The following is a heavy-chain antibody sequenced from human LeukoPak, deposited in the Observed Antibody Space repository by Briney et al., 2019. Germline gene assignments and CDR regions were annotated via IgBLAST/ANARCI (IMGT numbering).Heavy chain of an antibody. CDR2: IYYSGST. Sequence: KPSETLSLTCTVSGGSISSYYWSWIRQPPGKGLEWIGYIYYSGSTNYDPSLKSRVTISVDMSKNQFSLKLSSVTAAGTAVYYCARITMVRGVVFDPWGQGTLVTVSS. J-gene: IGHJ5*02. CDR3: ARITMVRGVVFDP. CDR1: GGSISSYY. D-gene: IGHD3-10*01. V-gene: IGHV4-59*01.